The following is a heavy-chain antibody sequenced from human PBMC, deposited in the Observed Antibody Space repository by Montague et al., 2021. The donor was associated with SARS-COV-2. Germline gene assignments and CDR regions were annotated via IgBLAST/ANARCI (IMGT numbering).Heavy chain of an antibody. J-gene: IGHJ5*01. D-gene: IGHD5-24*01. Sequence: SETLSLTCTVSGDSVSRGSSYWSWIRQPPGKGLEWIGYIYYTGSRKYSSSLKSRLTISVDTSKNQFSLKLSSVTAADTAVYYCARHARGEGYTSWFDSWGQGTLVTVSS. CDR1: GDSVSRGSSY. CDR3: ARHARGEGYTSWFDS. CDR2: IYYTGSR. V-gene: IGHV4-61*01.